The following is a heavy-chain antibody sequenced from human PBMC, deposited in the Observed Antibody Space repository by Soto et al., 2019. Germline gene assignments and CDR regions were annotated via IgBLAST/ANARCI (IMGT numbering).Heavy chain of an antibody. Sequence: ESGGGLVKPGGSLRLSCAASGFTFSDYYMSWIRQAPGKGLEWVSYISSSSSYTNYADSVKGRFTISRDNAKNSLYLQMNSLRAEDTAVYYCARDREGYCSGGSCYSNWFDPWGQGTLVTVSS. CDR3: ARDREGYCSGGSCYSNWFDP. J-gene: IGHJ5*02. CDR2: ISSSSSYT. V-gene: IGHV3-11*06. D-gene: IGHD2-15*01. CDR1: GFTFSDYY.